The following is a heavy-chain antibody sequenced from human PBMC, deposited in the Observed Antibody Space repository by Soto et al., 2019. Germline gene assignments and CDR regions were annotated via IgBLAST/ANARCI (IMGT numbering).Heavy chain of an antibody. Sequence: QTLSLTCAISGDSVSSNSAAWNWIRQSPSRGLEWLGRTYYRSKWYNDYAVSVKSRITINPDTSKNQFSLQLNSVTPEDTAVYYCARVRGKIAAAGYYYYYGMDVWGQGTTVTVSS. CDR2: TYYRSKWYN. V-gene: IGHV6-1*01. J-gene: IGHJ6*02. D-gene: IGHD6-13*01. CDR3: ARVRGKIAAAGYYYYYGMDV. CDR1: GDSVSSNSAA.